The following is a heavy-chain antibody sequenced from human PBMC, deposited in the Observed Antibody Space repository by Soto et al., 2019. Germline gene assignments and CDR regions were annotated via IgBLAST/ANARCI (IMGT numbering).Heavy chain of an antibody. J-gene: IGHJ4*02. D-gene: IGHD3-10*01. Sequence: GGSLRLSCAASGFTFSSYAMSWVRQAPGKGLEWVSVISGSGGSTYYADSVKGRFTISRDNSKNTLYLQMNSPRAEDTAVYYCARDLGRLSGSYVYWGQGTLVTVSS. CDR1: GFTFSSYA. V-gene: IGHV3-23*01. CDR3: ARDLGRLSGSYVY. CDR2: ISGSGGST.